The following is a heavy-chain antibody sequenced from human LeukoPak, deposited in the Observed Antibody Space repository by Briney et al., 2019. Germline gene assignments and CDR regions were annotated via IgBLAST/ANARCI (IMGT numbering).Heavy chain of an antibody. Sequence: SETLSLTCAVYGGSFSGYYWSWIRQPPGKGLEWTGEINHSGSTNYNPSLKSRVTISVDTSKNQFSLKLSSVTAADTAVYYCARDIGAGSTSFIPADYWGQGTLVTVSS. CDR2: INHSGST. CDR1: GGSFSGYY. J-gene: IGHJ4*02. D-gene: IGHD2-2*01. CDR3: ARDIGAGSTSFIPADY. V-gene: IGHV4-34*01.